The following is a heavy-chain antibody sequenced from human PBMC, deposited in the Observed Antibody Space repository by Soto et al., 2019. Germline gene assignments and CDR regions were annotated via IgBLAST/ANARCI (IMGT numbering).Heavy chain of an antibody. V-gene: IGHV3-64*04. CDR1: GFTFSIYA. CDR2: ISTNGGST. CDR3: ARDEIGEQPCDY. J-gene: IGHJ4*02. D-gene: IGHD1-26*01. Sequence: PGGSLRLSCSASGFTFSIYAMHWVLQAPWKGLEYVSSISTNGGSTDYADSVKGRFTISRDNSKNTVYLQMNSLRVEDTAVYYCARDEIGEQPCDYWGQGTLVTVSS.